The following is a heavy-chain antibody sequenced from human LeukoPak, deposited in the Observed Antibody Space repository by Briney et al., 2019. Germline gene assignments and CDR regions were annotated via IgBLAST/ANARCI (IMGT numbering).Heavy chain of an antibody. J-gene: IGHJ6*03. CDR3: ARAPKLLYDSTPMDV. V-gene: IGHV1-69*13. D-gene: IGHD3-22*01. CDR1: GYTFTSYN. CDR2: IIPIFGTA. Sequence: SVKVSCKASGYTFTSYNINWVRQAPGQGLEWMGWIIPIFGTANYAQKFQGRITITADESTSTAYMELSSLRSEDTAVYYCARAPKLLYDSTPMDVWGKGTTVTISS.